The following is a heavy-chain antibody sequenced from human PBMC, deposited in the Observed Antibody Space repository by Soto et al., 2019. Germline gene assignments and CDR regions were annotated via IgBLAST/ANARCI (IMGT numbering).Heavy chain of an antibody. J-gene: IGHJ6*03. CDR2: IWYDGSNK. V-gene: IGHV3-33*01. CDR1: GFTFSSYG. Sequence: GGFLRLSCAASGFTFSSYGMHWVRQAPGKGLEWVAVIWYDGSNKYYADSVKGRFTISRDNSKNTLYLQMNSLRAEDTAVYYCARDQEGSYYYGSGSYHPYYYYYMDVWGKGTTVTVSS. D-gene: IGHD3-10*01. CDR3: ARDQEGSYYYGSGSYHPYYYYYMDV.